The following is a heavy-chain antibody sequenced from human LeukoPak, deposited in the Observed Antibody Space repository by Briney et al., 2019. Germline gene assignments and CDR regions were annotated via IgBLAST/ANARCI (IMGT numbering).Heavy chain of an antibody. V-gene: IGHV4-39*01. D-gene: IGHD4-17*01. J-gene: IGHJ4*02. CDR2: IYYSGST. CDR3: ASLPTVTTTGCDY. Sequence: SETLSLTCTVSGGSISSSSYYWGWIRQPPGKGLEWIGSIYYSGSTYYNTSLKSRVTISVETAKNQCSLKLSSVTAADTAVYYCASLPTVTTTGCDYWGQGTLVTVSS. CDR1: GGSISSSSYY.